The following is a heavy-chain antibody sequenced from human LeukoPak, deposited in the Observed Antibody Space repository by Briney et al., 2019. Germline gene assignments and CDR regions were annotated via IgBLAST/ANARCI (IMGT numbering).Heavy chain of an antibody. D-gene: IGHD6-6*01. CDR3: ANDPYSASSGLVDY. V-gene: IGHV3-23*01. CDR2: VSGSGGTT. Sequence: GGSLRLSCAPSGFTFSNYAVSWVRQAPGKGLEWVSSVSGSGGTTYYADSVKGRFTISRDNSKNTLYLQMNSLRAEDTAVYYCANDPYSASSGLVDYWGQGTLVTVSS. J-gene: IGHJ4*02. CDR1: GFTFSNYA.